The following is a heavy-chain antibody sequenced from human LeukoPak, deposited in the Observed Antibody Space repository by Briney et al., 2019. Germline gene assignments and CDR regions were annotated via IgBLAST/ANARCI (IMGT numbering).Heavy chain of an antibody. J-gene: IGHJ4*02. CDR1: GFTLSSDG. CDR3: AKALAGPDWFGELVY. Sequence: LPGGSLRLSCAASGFTLSSDGMSGGRQAPPKRLQWGSAISGSGGSTYYADPVKGRFTISRDNSKNTLYLQMSSLRAEDTAVYYCAKALAGPDWFGELVYWGQGTLVTVSS. V-gene: IGHV3-23*01. CDR2: ISGSGGST. D-gene: IGHD3-10*01.